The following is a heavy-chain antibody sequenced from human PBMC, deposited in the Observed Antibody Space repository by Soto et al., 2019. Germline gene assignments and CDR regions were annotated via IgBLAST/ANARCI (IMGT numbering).Heavy chain of an antibody. CDR3: ARDWLSRSVDY. Sequence: VQLVESGGGVVQPERSLRLSCAASGFTFSNFGMHWVRQAPGKGLEWVAVIWYDGSNKNYADSVKGRFTISRDNSKNTLYLQMNSLRAEDTAVYYCARDWLSRSVDYWGQGTLVTVSS. V-gene: IGHV3-33*01. CDR1: GFTFSNFG. D-gene: IGHD5-12*01. J-gene: IGHJ4*02. CDR2: IWYDGSNK.